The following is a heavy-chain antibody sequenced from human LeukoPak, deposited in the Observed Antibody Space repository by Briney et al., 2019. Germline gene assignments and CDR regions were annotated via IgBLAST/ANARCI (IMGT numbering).Heavy chain of an antibody. CDR1: GYTFTTYG. D-gene: IGHD3-3*01. CDR3: ASGPPDKWQLLV. V-gene: IGHV1-18*01. J-gene: IGHJ4*02. Sequence: ASVKVSCKASGYTFTTYGISWVRQAPGQGLEWMGWISAYNGNTYYVKKFQGRVTMTRDTSTSTACMGLRSLRSDDTAVYYCASGPPDKWQLLVWGQGTQVTVSS. CDR2: ISAYNGNT.